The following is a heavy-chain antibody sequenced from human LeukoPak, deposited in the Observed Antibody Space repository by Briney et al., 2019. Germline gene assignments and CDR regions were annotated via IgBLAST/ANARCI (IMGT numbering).Heavy chain of an antibody. CDR1: GFTFSSYA. Sequence: GGSLRLSCAASGFTFSSYAMSWVRQAPGKGLEWVSAISGSGGSTYYADSVKGRFTISRDNSKNTLYLQMNSLRAEDTALYYCPTPPSRGHILLVYYYFDYGGQGTLVPAPS. V-gene: IGHV3-23*01. CDR2: ISGSGGST. CDR3: PTPPSRGHILLVYYYFDY. D-gene: IGHD3-9*01. J-gene: IGHJ4*02.